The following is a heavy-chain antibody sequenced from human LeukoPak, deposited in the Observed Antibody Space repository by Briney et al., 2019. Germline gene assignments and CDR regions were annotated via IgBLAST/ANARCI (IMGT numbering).Heavy chain of an antibody. V-gene: IGHV1-3*01. Sequence: ASVKASCKASGYTFTSYAMHWVRQAPGQRLEWMGWINAGNGNTKYSQKFQGRVTITRDTSASTAYMELSSLRSEDTAVYYCARVFSYSYGPPYNWFDPWGQGTLVTVSS. CDR3: ARVFSYSYGPPYNWFDP. CDR1: GYTFTSYA. CDR2: INAGNGNT. J-gene: IGHJ5*02. D-gene: IGHD5-18*01.